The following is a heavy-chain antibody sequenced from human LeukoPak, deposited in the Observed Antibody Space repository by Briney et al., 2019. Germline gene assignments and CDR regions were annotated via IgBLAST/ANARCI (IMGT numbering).Heavy chain of an antibody. V-gene: IGHV3-74*01. D-gene: IGHD4-23*01. J-gene: IGHJ5*01. CDR2: ISSDGSDT. CDR3: ARDFDGKGSFDF. Sequence: GGSLRLSCAASGINFSSRWMHWGGHVPGKGRVWGSRISSDGSDTTYAHSAKGRFTISRDNPKKTVYFHIGSVRGGDTAVYNWARDFDGKGSFDFWG. CDR1: GINFSSRW.